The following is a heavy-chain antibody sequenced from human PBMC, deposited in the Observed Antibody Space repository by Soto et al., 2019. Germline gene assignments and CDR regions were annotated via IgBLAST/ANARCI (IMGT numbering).Heavy chain of an antibody. V-gene: IGHV3-30-3*01. J-gene: IGHJ4*02. CDR2: ISYAGSNK. Sequence: QVQLVESGGGVVQPGRSLRRSCAASGFTFSRYAMHWVRQAPGKGLEGVAVISYAGSNKYYADSVKGRFTISRDNSKNTLYLQMNSLRAEDTAVYYCARDRDGLGYFDYWGQGTLVTVSS. CDR1: GFTFSRYA. CDR3: ARDRDGLGYFDY.